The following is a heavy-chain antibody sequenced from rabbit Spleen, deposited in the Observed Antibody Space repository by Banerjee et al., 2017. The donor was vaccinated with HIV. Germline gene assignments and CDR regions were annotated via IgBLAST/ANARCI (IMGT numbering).Heavy chain of an antibody. V-gene: IGHV1S45*01. J-gene: IGHJ4*01. CDR2: IYGGDGGKA. Sequence: QEQLVESGGGLVQPEGSLTLTCTASGFSFSGNSYMSWVRQAPGKGLEWIGCIYGGDGGKAYYATWARGRFTVSKTSSTTVTLQMTSLTAADTATYFCARGVNSYIWAFNLWGQGTLVTVS. CDR3: ARGVNSYIWAFNL. CDR1: GFSFSGNSY. D-gene: IGHD6-1*01.